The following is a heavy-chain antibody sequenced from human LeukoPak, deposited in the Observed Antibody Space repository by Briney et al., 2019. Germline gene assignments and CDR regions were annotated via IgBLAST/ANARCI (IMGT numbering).Heavy chain of an antibody. Sequence: PSQTLSLTCTVSGGSISSGDYYWSWIRQPPGKGLEWFGYIYYSGSTYYNPSLKSRVTISVDTSKNQFSLKLSSVTAADTAVYYCARDRALSPRRDYYFDYWGQGTLVTVSS. D-gene: IGHD2-15*01. J-gene: IGHJ4*02. CDR3: ARDRALSPRRDYYFDY. V-gene: IGHV4-30-4*08. CDR1: GGSISSGDYY. CDR2: IYYSGST.